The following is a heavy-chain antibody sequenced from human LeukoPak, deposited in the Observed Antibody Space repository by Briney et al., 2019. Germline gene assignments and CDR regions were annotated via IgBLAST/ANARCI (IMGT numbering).Heavy chain of an antibody. CDR2: IDAGNGKT. Sequence: ASVKVSCKASQYTFTDYAVHWVRQAPGQRLEWMGWIDAGNGKTKYSQSFQGRVTIIRDTSATTAYMELSSLTSEDTAVYYCARVLGLRQGYYYYGMDVWGQGTTVTVSS. CDR1: QYTFTDYA. J-gene: IGHJ6*02. CDR3: ARVLGLRQGYYYYGMDV. V-gene: IGHV1-3*01.